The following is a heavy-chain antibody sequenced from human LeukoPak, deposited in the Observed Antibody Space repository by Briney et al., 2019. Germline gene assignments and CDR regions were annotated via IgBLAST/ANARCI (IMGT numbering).Heavy chain of an antibody. CDR2: IKGDGTYK. D-gene: IGHD5-24*01. J-gene: IGHJ4*02. CDR3: VRDGDAYNFDW. V-gene: IGHV3-74*01. Sequence: GGSLRLSCATSGFTFSPSWMHWVRHAPGKGLEWVSRIKGDGTYKNYADSVRGRFTISRDNAKNTLSLQMNSLTAEDTAVYFCVRDGDAYNFDWWGQGALVTVSS. CDR1: GFTFSPSW.